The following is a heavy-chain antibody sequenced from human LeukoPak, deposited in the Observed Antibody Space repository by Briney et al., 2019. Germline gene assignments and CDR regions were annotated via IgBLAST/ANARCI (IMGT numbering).Heavy chain of an antibody. Sequence: GGSLRLSCAASGFTFSSYSMNWVRQAPGKGLEWVSYISNSSSTIYYADSVKGRFTTSRDNAKNSLYLQMNSLRAEDTAVYYCARGGLGYCSSTICYAFDYWGQGTLVTVSS. D-gene: IGHD2-2*01. CDR1: GFTFSSYS. CDR2: ISNSSSTI. CDR3: ARGGLGYCSSTICYAFDY. J-gene: IGHJ4*02. V-gene: IGHV3-48*04.